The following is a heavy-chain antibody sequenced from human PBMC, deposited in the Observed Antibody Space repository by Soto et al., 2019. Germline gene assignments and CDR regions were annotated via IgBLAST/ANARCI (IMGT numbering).Heavy chain of an antibody. V-gene: IGHV5-10-1*01. CDR3: SRQIYDSDTGPNFQYYFDS. CDR2: IDPSDSQT. D-gene: IGHD3-22*01. Sequence: GESLKISCKGSGYSFAGYWITWVRQKPGKGLEWMGRIDPSDSQTYYSPSFRGHVTISVTKSITTVFLQWSSLRASDTAMYYCSRQIYDSDTGPNFQYYFDSWGQGTPVTVSS. J-gene: IGHJ4*02. CDR1: GYSFAGYW.